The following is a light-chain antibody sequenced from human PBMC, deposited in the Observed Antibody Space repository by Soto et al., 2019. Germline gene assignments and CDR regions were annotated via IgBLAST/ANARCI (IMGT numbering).Light chain of an antibody. CDR1: QDISSY. J-gene: IGKJ1*01. CDR3: QQLNRFPRT. Sequence: DIQLTQSPSFLSASVGDRVIITCRASQDISSYLAWYQQRPGKVPRFLTHAASTLQSGVPSRFSAAGSGTTFTLTISSLQHEDIATYYCQQLNRFPRTFGQGTKVEV. V-gene: IGKV1-9*01. CDR2: AAS.